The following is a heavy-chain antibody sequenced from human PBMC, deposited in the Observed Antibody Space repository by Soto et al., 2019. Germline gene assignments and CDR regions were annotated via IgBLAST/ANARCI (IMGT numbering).Heavy chain of an antibody. J-gene: IGHJ4*02. V-gene: IGHV4-31*03. CDR1: GGSISSGGYY. Sequence: QVQLQESGPGLVKPSQTLSLTCTVSGGSISSGGYYWTWIRQHPGKGLEWIGYIYYGGSTYYNPSLKSRVTISVDTSKNQFSLKLSSVTAADTAVYYCARHCSGSSCYVYWGQGTLVTVSS. CDR3: ARHCSGSSCYVY. CDR2: IYYGGST. D-gene: IGHD2-15*01.